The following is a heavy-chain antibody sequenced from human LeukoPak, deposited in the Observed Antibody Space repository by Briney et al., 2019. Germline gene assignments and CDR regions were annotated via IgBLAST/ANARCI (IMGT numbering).Heavy chain of an antibody. CDR2: ITGGGGST. D-gene: IGHD3-22*01. J-gene: IGHJ4*02. V-gene: IGHV3-23*01. Sequence: GGSLRLSCVASGFTFRNYGMTWVRQTPGKGREWVSGITGGGGSTYYADSVKGRFTISRDNSKNTLYLLMNSLRVEDTAVYYCAKGAEIWGYYYDSSGFYYFDQWGPGTLVTVSS. CDR3: AKGAEIWGYYYDSSGFYYFDQ. CDR1: GFTFRNYG.